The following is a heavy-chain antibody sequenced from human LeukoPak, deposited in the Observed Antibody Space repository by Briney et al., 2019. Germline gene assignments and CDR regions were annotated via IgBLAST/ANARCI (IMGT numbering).Heavy chain of an antibody. D-gene: IGHD6-19*01. CDR2: VHYSGGIT. V-gene: IGHV4-59*01. Sequence: PSETLSLTCTVSGGSISSYYWSWIRQPPGKGLEWIGYVHYSGGITYYNPSLKSRVTISVDTSKNQFSLKLSSVTAADTAVYYCARGSGWYPSDFDYWGQGTLVTVSS. CDR1: GGSISSYY. J-gene: IGHJ4*02. CDR3: ARGSGWYPSDFDY.